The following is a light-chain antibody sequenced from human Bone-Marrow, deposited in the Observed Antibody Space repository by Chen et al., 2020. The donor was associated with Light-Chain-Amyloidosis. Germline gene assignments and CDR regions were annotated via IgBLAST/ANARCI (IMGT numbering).Light chain of an antibody. CDR3: QQYHRSPWA. CDR1: QSITSRY. Sequence: IVLPQSPGTLSLSPGERATLSCRASQSITSRYLVWYQQRPGQAPRLLIYGASSRATGIPDRFSGSGSGTDFSLIISRLEPEDFAVYYCQQYHRSPWAFGQGTKVEIK. CDR2: GAS. V-gene: IGKV3-20*01. J-gene: IGKJ1*01.